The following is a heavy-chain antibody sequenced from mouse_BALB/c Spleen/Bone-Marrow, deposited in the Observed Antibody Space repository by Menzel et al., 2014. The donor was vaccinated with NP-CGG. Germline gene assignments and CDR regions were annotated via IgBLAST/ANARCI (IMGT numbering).Heavy chain of an antibody. D-gene: IGHD3-1*01. CDR2: IYPGNSDT. CDR3: TTLAQTNFDY. Sequence: EVQLQQSGTVLARPGAAVKMSCKASGYTFSNYWMHWVKQRPGQGLEWIGTIYPGNSDTTYNQKFKGKAKLTAVTSTSTAYMDRSSLTNEDSAVYYCTTLAQTNFDYWGQGTTLTVSS. V-gene: IGHV1-5*01. CDR1: GYTFSNYW. J-gene: IGHJ2*01.